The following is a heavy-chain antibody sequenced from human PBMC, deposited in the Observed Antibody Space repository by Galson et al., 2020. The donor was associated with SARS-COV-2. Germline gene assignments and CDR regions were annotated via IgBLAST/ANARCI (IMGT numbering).Heavy chain of an antibody. CDR3: AAFVARPVY. CDR2: NVDGSGKT. V-gene: IGHV1-58*01. D-gene: IGHD6-6*01. J-gene: IGHJ4*02. CDR1: GFTFTSYA. Sequence: SVPVSCKTSGFTFTSYAVQWVRQARGQHLAWIGCNVDGSGKTHYAQKFQERVTITRDMSTSTAYMELSSLTYEDTAVYYCAAFVARPVYWGQGTLVTVSS.